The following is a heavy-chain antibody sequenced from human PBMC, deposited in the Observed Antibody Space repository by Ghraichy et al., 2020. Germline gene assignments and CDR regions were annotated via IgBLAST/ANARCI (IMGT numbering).Heavy chain of an antibody. CDR2: IRYDGSNK. Sequence: GGSLRLSCAASGFTFSSYGMHWVRQAPGKGLEWVAFIRYDGSNKYYADSVKGRFTISRDNSKNTLYLQMNSLRAEDTAVYYCAKEPVRLVGVFDYWGQGTLVTVSS. CDR3: AKEPVRLVGVFDY. CDR1: GFTFSSYG. J-gene: IGHJ4*02. V-gene: IGHV3-30*02. D-gene: IGHD1-26*01.